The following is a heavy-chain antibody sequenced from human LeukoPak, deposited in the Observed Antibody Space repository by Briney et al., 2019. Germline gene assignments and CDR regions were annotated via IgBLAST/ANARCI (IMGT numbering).Heavy chain of an antibody. CDR2: NLHSGST. Sequence: PSETLSLTCTVSDYSISSAYYWGWIRQPPEKGLEWIGSNLHSGSTYYNPSLKSRVTISMDTSKNEFSLKVTSVTAADTAVYYCARDLMSSNSIDYYYMDVWGKGTTVTVSS. V-gene: IGHV4-38-2*02. D-gene: IGHD6-13*01. J-gene: IGHJ6*03. CDR1: DYSISSAYY. CDR3: ARDLMSSNSIDYYYMDV.